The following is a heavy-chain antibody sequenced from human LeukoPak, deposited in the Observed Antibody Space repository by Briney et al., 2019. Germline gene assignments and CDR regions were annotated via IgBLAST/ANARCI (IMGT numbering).Heavy chain of an antibody. CDR2: ISSSSSYI. Sequence: PGGSLRLSCAASGFTFSSYSMNWVRQAPGKGLEWVSSISSSSSYIYYADSVKGRFTISRDNAKNSLYLQMNSLRAEDTAVYYCARDAGYFSTDFDYWGQGTLVTVSS. V-gene: IGHV3-21*04. CDR3: ARDAGYFSTDFDY. D-gene: IGHD4-17*01. CDR1: GFTFSSYS. J-gene: IGHJ4*02.